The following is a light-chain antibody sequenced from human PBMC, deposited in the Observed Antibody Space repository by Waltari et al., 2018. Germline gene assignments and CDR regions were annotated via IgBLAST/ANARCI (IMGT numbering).Light chain of an antibody. Sequence: QSALTQPTSVSGSPGQSITISCTGTSSDVGTYNLVSWYQHHPGKAPELMIYESTKRPSGVTNRFSRSKSGNTVSLTSSGLQAEDEADYYCCSYAGSSPHVVFGGGTKLTGL. CDR2: EST. CDR1: SSDVGTYNL. V-gene: IGLV2-23*01. J-gene: IGLJ2*01. CDR3: CSYAGSSPHVV.